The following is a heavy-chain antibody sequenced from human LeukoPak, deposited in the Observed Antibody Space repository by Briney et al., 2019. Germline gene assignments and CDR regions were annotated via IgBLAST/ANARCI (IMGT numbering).Heavy chain of an antibody. CDR3: ARESPFFDY. J-gene: IGHJ4*02. CDR1: GFTFSSYP. CDR2: ISYDGSNK. Sequence: GGSLRLSCAASGFTFSSYPMHWVRQAPGKGLEWVALISYDGSNKYYADSVKGRFTLSRDNSMNTLFLQMNSLRAEDTAVYYCARESPFFDYWGQGTLVTVSS. V-gene: IGHV3-30-3*01.